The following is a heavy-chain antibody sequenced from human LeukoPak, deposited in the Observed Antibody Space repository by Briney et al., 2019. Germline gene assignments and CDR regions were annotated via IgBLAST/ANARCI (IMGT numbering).Heavy chain of an antibody. V-gene: IGHV4-39*02. CDR2: LYYRGTT. Sequence: PSETLSLTRTVSGVSISTTVDYWGWTRQTPGKGLEWIGSLYYRGTTYYNPSLNSRVTISVDTSKKNLSLSLTSVTAADTAVYFCARSRAYYDPFDLWGQGTLVAVSS. CDR1: GVSISTTVDY. CDR3: ARSRAYYDPFDL. D-gene: IGHD4/OR15-4a*01. J-gene: IGHJ4*02.